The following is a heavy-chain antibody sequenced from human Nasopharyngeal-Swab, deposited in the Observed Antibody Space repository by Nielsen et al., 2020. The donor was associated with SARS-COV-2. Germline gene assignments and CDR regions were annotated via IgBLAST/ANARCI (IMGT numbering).Heavy chain of an antibody. CDR2: ISGSGGST. CDR3: AKDKLRSTVTAPFDY. Sequence: GESLKISCAASGFTFSSYAMSWVRQPPGKGLEWVSAISGSGGSTYYADSVKGRFTISRDNSKNTLYLQMNSLRAEDTAVYYCAKDKLRSTVTAPFDYWGQGTLVTVSS. D-gene: IGHD2-21*02. V-gene: IGHV3-23*01. J-gene: IGHJ4*02. CDR1: GFTFSSYA.